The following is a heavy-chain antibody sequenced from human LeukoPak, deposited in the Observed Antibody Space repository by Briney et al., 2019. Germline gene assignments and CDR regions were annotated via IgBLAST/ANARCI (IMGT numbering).Heavy chain of an antibody. Sequence: GGSLRLSCAASGFTFSSYWMNWVRQAPGKGLEWVANIKQDGSEKYYVDSVKGRFTISRDNAKNSLYLHMNSLRAEDTAVYYCARGLGSSGWYYYFDYWGQGTLVTVSS. CDR3: ARGLGSSGWYYYFDY. D-gene: IGHD6-19*01. CDR2: IKQDGSEK. J-gene: IGHJ4*02. CDR1: GFTFSSYW. V-gene: IGHV3-7*01.